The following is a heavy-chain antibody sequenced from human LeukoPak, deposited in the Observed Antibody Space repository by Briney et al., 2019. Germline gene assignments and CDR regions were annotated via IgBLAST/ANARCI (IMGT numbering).Heavy chain of an antibody. CDR2: VIVSGVRT. V-gene: IGHV3-23*01. CDR1: GVIFSSYA. J-gene: IGHJ4*02. Sequence: PGGSLRLSCAASGVIFSSYAMSWVRQAPRKGLEWVSIVIVSGVRTYYAASVKGWFTISRDNYKNTLSLQMNSLRAEDTAVYYCAKDGGLASTSADFWGQGTLVTVSS. D-gene: IGHD3-16*01. CDR3: AKDGGLASTSADF.